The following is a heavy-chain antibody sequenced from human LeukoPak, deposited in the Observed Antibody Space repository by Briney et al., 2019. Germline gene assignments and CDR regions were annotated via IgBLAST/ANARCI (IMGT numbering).Heavy chain of an antibody. D-gene: IGHD6-13*01. CDR2: INPSGGST. CDR3: ARVHRSEGIAAAGTGAFDI. Sequence: ASVKVSCKASGYTFTSYYMHWVRQAPGQGLEWMGIINPSGGSTSYAQKFQGRATMTRDTSTSTVYMELSSLRSEDTAVYYCARVHRSEGIAAAGTGAFDIWGQGTMVTVSS. CDR1: GYTFTSYY. J-gene: IGHJ3*02. V-gene: IGHV1-46*01.